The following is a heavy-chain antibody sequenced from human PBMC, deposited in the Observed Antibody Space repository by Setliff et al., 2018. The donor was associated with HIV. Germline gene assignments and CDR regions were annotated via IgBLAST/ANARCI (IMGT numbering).Heavy chain of an antibody. Sequence: ASVKVSCKASGYTFTGYYLHWVRQAPGQGLEWMGWIDPNSGDTNYEQKFQGRVSMTRDTSISTVYMELSGLRSDDTAVYYCVRAAGYSSSWHRYAFEIWGQGTMVTVSS. CDR3: VRAAGYSSSWHRYAFEI. D-gene: IGHD6-13*01. CDR2: IDPNSGDT. CDR1: GYTFTGYY. J-gene: IGHJ3*02. V-gene: IGHV1-2*02.